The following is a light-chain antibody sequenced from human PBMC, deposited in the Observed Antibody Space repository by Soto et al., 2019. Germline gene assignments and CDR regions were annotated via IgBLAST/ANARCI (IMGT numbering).Light chain of an antibody. CDR1: SSNIGSES. V-gene: IGLV1-44*01. CDR2: SNI. J-gene: IGLJ1*01. CDR3: AAWDDNLDAYV. Sequence: QSVLTQPPSASGTPGQRVTISCSGSSSNIGSESVNWYQHLPGTTPKLLIYSNIQRPSGVPDRFSGSRSGTSASLAISGLQSEDEADYYCAAWDDNLDAYVFGTGTKLTGL.